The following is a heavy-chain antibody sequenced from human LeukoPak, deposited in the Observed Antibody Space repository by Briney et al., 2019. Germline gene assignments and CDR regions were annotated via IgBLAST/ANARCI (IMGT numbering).Heavy chain of an antibody. D-gene: IGHD2-15*01. CDR1: GGTFSSYA. Sequence: GASVNVSCKASGGTFSSYAISWVRQAPGQGLEWMGGIIPIFGTANYAQKFQGRVTITADESTSTAYMELSSLRSEDTAVYYCARDVDYSDAFDIWGQGTMVTVSS. CDR3: ARDVDYSDAFDI. J-gene: IGHJ3*02. CDR2: IIPIFGTA. V-gene: IGHV1-69*01.